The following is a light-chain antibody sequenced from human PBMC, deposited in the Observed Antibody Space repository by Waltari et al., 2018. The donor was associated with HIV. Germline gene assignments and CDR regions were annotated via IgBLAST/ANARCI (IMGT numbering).Light chain of an antibody. CDR2: GAS. Sequence: EIVMTQSPATLSVSPGDSFSIPCRPSQSVSSNLVWYQQKPGQAPRVLIYGASTRAADIPARFSGSGAGTEFTLTISSLQSEDFAVYYCQQFHNWPRTFGQGTKVEIK. CDR3: QQFHNWPRT. CDR1: QSVSSN. J-gene: IGKJ1*01. V-gene: IGKV3-15*01.